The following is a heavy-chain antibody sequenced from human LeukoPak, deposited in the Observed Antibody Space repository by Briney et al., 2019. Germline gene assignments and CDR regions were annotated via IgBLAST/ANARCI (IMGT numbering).Heavy chain of an antibody. CDR2: IKSKNVGGTT. V-gene: IGHV3-15*01. J-gene: IGHJ5*02. Sequence: PGGSLRLSCAASGFTFNNAWMNWVRQAPGKGLEWVGRIKSKNVGGTTDYAAPVKGRFTISRDDSKNTVYLQMNSLKIEDTAVYYCSSHAAFDPWGQGTLVTVSS. CDR1: GFTFNNAW. CDR3: SSHAAFDP.